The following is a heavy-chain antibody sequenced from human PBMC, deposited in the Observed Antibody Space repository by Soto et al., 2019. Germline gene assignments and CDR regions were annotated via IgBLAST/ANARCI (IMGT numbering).Heavy chain of an antibody. CDR3: AKDFLELRYYYYYYMDV. Sequence: GGSLRLSCAASGFTFSSYGMHWVRQAPGKGLEWVAVISYDGSNKYYADSVKGRFTISRDNSKNTLYLQMNSLRAEDTAVYYCAKDFLELRYYYYYYMDVWGKGTTVTVSS. CDR2: ISYDGSNK. CDR1: GFTFSSYG. V-gene: IGHV3-30*18. D-gene: IGHD3-3*01. J-gene: IGHJ6*03.